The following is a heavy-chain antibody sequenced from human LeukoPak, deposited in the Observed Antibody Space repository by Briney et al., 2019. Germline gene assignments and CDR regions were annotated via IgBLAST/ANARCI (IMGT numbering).Heavy chain of an antibody. CDR3: ARDPIIAPRPYYFDY. CDR2: ISGSGGST. V-gene: IGHV3-23*01. D-gene: IGHD6-6*01. J-gene: IGHJ4*02. Sequence: PGGSLRLSCAASGFTFSSYAMSWVRQAPGKGLEWISAISGSGGSTYYADSVKGRFTISRDNSKNTLYLQLNSLRAEDTAVYYCARDPIIAPRPYYFDYWGQGTLVTVSS. CDR1: GFTFSSYA.